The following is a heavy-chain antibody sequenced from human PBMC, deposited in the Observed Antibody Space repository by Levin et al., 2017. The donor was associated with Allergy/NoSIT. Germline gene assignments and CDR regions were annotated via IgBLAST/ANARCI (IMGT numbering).Heavy chain of an antibody. D-gene: IGHD3-22*01. Sequence: GGSLRLSCAASGFTFSSYAMHWVRQAPGKGLEWVAVISYDGSNKYYADSVKGRFTISRDNSKNTLYLQMNSLRAEDTAVYYAYYYDSSGSTEWGQGTLVTVSS. J-gene: IGHJ4*02. CDR1: GFTFSSYA. CDR2: ISYDGSNK. V-gene: IGHV3-30*04. CDR3: YYYDSSGSTE.